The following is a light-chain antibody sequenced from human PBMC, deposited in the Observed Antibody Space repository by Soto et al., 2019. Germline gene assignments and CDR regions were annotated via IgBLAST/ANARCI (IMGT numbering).Light chain of an antibody. CDR3: QHYGGMWA. J-gene: IGKJ1*01. CDR1: QSISNR. Sequence: DIQMTQSPSTPSASVGDRVTITCRASQSISNRLAWYQQKPGKAPKVVIYDASSLESGVPSRFSGSGSGTEFILTINSLQPDDFATYCCQHYGGMWAFGQGTKVDIK. V-gene: IGKV1-5*01. CDR2: DAS.